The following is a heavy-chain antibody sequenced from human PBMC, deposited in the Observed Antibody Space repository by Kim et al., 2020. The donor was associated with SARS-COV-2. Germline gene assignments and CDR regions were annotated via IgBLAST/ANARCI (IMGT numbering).Heavy chain of an antibody. CDR3: ARVSIAAALHAFDI. J-gene: IGHJ3*02. D-gene: IGHD6-13*01. Sequence: ADSVNGRFTISRDNAKNSLYLQMNSLRAEDTAVYYCARVSIAAALHAFDIWGQGTMVTVSS. V-gene: IGHV3-11*05.